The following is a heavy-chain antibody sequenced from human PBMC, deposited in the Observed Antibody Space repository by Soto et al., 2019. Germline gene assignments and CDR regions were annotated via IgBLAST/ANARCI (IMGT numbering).Heavy chain of an antibody. D-gene: IGHD6-19*01. V-gene: IGHV5-51*01. CDR3: ARPFDSSGWSDY. CDR2: IWPGDSDT. CDR1: GYSFTSYW. Sequence: ESLKISFKGSGYSFTSYWIGWVRQMPGKGLEWMGIIWPGDSDTRYSPSFQGQVTISVDKSINTAYLQWNSLKASDTAMYYCARPFDSSGWSDYWGQGTLVTVSS. J-gene: IGHJ4*02.